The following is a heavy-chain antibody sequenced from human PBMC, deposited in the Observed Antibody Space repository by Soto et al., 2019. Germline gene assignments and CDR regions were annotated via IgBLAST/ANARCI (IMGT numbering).Heavy chain of an antibody. J-gene: IGHJ4*02. CDR1: GFTFSSYA. CDR2: NSGSGGST. D-gene: IGHD3-10*01. Sequence: GGTLRLSCAASGFTFSSYAMSWVRQAPGKGLEWVSANSGSGGSTYYADSVKGRFTISRDNSKNTLYLQMNSLRAEDTAVYYCAKASGWFGEFDYWGQGTLVTVSS. V-gene: IGHV3-23*01. CDR3: AKASGWFGEFDY.